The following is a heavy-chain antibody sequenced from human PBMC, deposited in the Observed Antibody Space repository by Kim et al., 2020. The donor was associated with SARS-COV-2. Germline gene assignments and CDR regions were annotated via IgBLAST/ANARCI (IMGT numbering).Heavy chain of an antibody. D-gene: IGHD6-19*01. J-gene: IGHJ4*02. Sequence: KFQGRVTITADESTSTAYMELSSLRSEDTAVYYCARGYSSGWYSGGYFDYWGQGTLVTVSS. CDR3: ARGYSSGWYSGGYFDY. V-gene: IGHV1-69*01.